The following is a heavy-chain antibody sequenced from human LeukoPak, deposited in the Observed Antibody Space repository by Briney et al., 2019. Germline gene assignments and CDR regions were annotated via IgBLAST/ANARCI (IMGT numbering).Heavy chain of an antibody. J-gene: IGHJ4*02. Sequence: PSETLSLTCVVSGGSMTSSNWWSWVRQAPGKGLEWVSYISSSGSTIYYADSVKGRFTISRDNAKNSLYLQMNSLRAEDTAVYYCARGSPPSLFDWDYYFDYWGQGTLVTVSS. CDR2: ISSSGSTI. D-gene: IGHD3-9*01. CDR1: GGSMTSSNW. V-gene: IGHV3-48*03. CDR3: ARGSPPSLFDWDYYFDY.